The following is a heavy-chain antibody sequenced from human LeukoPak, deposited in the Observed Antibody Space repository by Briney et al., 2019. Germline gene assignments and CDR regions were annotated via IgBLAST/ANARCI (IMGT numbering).Heavy chain of an antibody. CDR2: IVVGSGNT. Sequence: SVKVSCKASGFTFTSSAVQWVRQARGQRLEWIGWIVVGSGNTNYAQKFQERVTITRDMSTSTAYMELSSLRSEDTAVYYCAADRDLTSYYYYYGMDVWGQGTTVTVSS. CDR1: GFTFTSSA. CDR3: AADRDLTSYYYYYGMDV. J-gene: IGHJ6*02. V-gene: IGHV1-58*01.